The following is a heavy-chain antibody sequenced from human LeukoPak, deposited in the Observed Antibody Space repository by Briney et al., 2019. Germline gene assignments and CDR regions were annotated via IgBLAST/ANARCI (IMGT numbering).Heavy chain of an antibody. D-gene: IGHD4-23*01. V-gene: IGHV3-49*04. CDR1: GFTFSSYS. CDR3: TRGYGGPQQDDY. J-gene: IGHJ4*02. CDR2: IRGKGYDRTI. Sequence: PGGSLRLSCAASGFTFSSYSMNWVRQAPGKGLEWVGFIRGKGYDRTIEYAASVKGRFSISRDDSKSIAYLQMNSLKTEDTAVYYCTRGYGGPQQDDYWGQGTLVTVSS.